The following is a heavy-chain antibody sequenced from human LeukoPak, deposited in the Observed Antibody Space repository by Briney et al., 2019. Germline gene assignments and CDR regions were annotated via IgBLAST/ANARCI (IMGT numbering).Heavy chain of an antibody. V-gene: IGHV3-74*01. D-gene: IGHD3-16*01. CDR1: GFTFSSYW. CDR3: AKDMTGLRDY. CDR2: INTDGTST. J-gene: IGHJ4*02. Sequence: GGSLRLSCAASGFTFSSYWFHWVRQAPGKGLGWVPRINTDGTSTSYADSVKGRFTIARDNAKNTLYLQMNSLRAEDTAIYYCAKDMTGLRDYWGQGTLVTVPS.